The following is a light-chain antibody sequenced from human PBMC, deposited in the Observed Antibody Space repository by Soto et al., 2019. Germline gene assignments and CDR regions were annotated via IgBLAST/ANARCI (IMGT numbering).Light chain of an antibody. CDR3: QQYYSSPRWT. V-gene: IGKV4-1*01. CDR2: WAS. Sequence: DIVMTQSPDSLAVSLGERATINCKSSQSVLYRSNNKNYLAWYQHKPGQPPKLLIYWASTRESGVPDRFSGSGSGTDFTLTISSLQAEDVAVYYCQQYYSSPRWTFGQGTKVEIK. CDR1: QSVLYRSNNKNY. J-gene: IGKJ1*01.